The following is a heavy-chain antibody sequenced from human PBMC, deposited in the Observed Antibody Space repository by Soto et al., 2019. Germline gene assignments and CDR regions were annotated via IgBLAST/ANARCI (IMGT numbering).Heavy chain of an antibody. CDR1: GYNFNNYW. CDR2: IDPYDSYT. J-gene: IGHJ6*02. CDR3: ARSAGTTLGFGMDV. Sequence: LGESLKISCKGSGYNFNNYWISWVRQMPGKGLEWMGRIDPYDSYTNYSPSFQGQVTISADKSITTAYLQWISLKASDTAMYYCARSAGTTLGFGMDVWGQGTTVTVSS. V-gene: IGHV5-10-1*04. D-gene: IGHD1-1*01.